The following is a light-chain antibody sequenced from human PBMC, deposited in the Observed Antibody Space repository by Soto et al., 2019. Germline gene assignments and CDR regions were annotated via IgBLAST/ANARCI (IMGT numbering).Light chain of an antibody. CDR3: QPYNNWPLT. Sequence: EIVMTQSPATLSVSPGGRATLSCRASQSISDTLAWYQQKPGQAPRLLIYGASTRATGFPARFSGSGSGTDFTLTISRLQSEDFAVYYCQPYNNWPLTFGGGTKVDIK. CDR1: QSISDT. J-gene: IGKJ4*01. V-gene: IGKV3-15*01. CDR2: GAS.